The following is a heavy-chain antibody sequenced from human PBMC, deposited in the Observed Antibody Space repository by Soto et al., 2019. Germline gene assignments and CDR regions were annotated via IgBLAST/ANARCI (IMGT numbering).Heavy chain of an antibody. Sequence: ASVKVSCKASGYTFTSYGISWVRQAPGQGLEWMGWISAYNGNTNYAQKLQGRVTMTTDTSTSTVYMELSSLSSEDTAVYYCARVYSGSYCPDYWGQGTLVTVSS. V-gene: IGHV1-18*01. D-gene: IGHD3-10*01. J-gene: IGHJ4*02. CDR2: ISAYNGNT. CDR1: GYTFTSYG. CDR3: ARVYSGSYCPDY.